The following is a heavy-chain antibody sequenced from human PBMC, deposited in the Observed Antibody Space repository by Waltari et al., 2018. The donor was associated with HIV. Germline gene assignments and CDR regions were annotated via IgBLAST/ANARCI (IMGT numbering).Heavy chain of an antibody. CDR1: GFTFRTHW. CDR2: ISTDGSDT. D-gene: IGHD3-16*01. CDR3: TRDLSTYGHEFDY. Sequence: EVQLVASGGDLVQPGGSLRLSSAASGFTFRTHWMHWIRQIPGKGLVWVSHISTDGSDTSYLESVKGRFTISRDNAKNTLYLQMNSLRVEDTAIYYCTRDLSTYGHEFDYWGQGTLVTVAS. J-gene: IGHJ4*02. V-gene: IGHV3-74*01.